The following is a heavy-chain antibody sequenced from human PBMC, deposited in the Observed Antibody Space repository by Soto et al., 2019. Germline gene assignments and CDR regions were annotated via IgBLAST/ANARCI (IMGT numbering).Heavy chain of an antibody. CDR3: ARSVLVPAAKYYYGMDV. D-gene: IGHD2-2*01. Sequence: QVTLKESGPVLVKPTETLTLTCTVSGFSLSNARMGVSWIRQPPGKALEWLAHIFSNDEKSYSTSLKSRLTIPNDHSKRQVVLTMTNMDPVDTATYYCARSVLVPAAKYYYGMDVWGQGTTVTVSS. V-gene: IGHV2-26*01. CDR2: IFSNDEK. J-gene: IGHJ6*02. CDR1: GFSLSNARMG.